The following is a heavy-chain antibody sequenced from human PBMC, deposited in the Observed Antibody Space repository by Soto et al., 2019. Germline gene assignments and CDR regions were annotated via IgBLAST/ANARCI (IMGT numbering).Heavy chain of an antibody. J-gene: IGHJ4*02. V-gene: IGHV4-61*01. Sequence: PSETLSLTCSVSDGSVNSRTYYWSWIRQPPGKGLEWIGYICYIGNPDYNPSLKSRVTISVDTCKNQFSLKVSSVTAADTAVYFCAREEKQSSRYGGDFDYWGQGILVTVSS. CDR1: DGSVNSRTYY. CDR2: ICYIGNP. CDR3: AREEKQSSRYGGDFDY. D-gene: IGHD3-16*01.